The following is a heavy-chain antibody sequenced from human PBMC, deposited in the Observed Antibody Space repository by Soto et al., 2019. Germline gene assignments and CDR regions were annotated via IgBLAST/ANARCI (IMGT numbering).Heavy chain of an antibody. D-gene: IGHD2-15*01. CDR2: IIPIFGTA. CDR1: GGAFSSYA. Sequence: SVKGSWKAAGGAFSSYAISWVRQAPGQGLEWMGGIIPIFGTANYAQKFQGRVTITADESTSTAYMELNSLRSDDTAVYYCAARGGRDSYMDVWGKGTTVTVSS. CDR3: AARGGRDSYMDV. V-gene: IGHV1-69*13. J-gene: IGHJ6*03.